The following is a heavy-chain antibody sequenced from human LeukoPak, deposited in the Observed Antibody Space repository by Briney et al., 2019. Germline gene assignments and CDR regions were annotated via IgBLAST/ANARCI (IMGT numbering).Heavy chain of an antibody. J-gene: IGHJ4*02. Sequence: GGSLRLACAAAGFTFSDDYMSWIRQAPGKGLEWVSYISSSGSTIYYADSVKGRFTISRDNAKNSLYLQMNSLRAEDTAVYYCARGPMTTVTTVWSDYWGQGTLVTVSS. CDR3: ARGPMTTVTTVWSDY. CDR2: ISSSGSTI. CDR1: GFTFSDDY. D-gene: IGHD4-11*01. V-gene: IGHV3-11*01.